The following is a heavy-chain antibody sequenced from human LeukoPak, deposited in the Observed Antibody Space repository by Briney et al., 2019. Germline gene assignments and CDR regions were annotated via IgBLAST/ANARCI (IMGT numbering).Heavy chain of an antibody. CDR3: ARAVSSLHDFDY. CDR1: GYTLTGHY. J-gene: IGHJ4*02. Sequence: ARVKVSCKASGYTLTGHYIHWVRQGPGQGLEWMGWNNPDSGGTKYAQKFQGRVTMTRDTSVSTAYMELSRLKSDDTAVYYCARAVSSLHDFDYWGPGTLVTVSS. V-gene: IGHV1-2*02. CDR2: NNPDSGGT. D-gene: IGHD2/OR15-2a*01.